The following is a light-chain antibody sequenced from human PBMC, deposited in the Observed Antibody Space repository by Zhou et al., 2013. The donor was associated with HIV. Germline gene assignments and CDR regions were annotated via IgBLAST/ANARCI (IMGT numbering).Light chain of an antibody. CDR1: QSVSTE. V-gene: IGKV3-20*01. J-gene: IGKJ4*01. Sequence: EIVLTQSPATLSLSPGERATLSCRTSQSVSTELAWYQQKPGQAPRLLIFGASIRATGIPDRFSGSGSGTDFTLTISRLEPEDFAVFYCQQYGSSPFTFAGGTKVEIK. CDR2: GAS. CDR3: QQYGSSPFT.